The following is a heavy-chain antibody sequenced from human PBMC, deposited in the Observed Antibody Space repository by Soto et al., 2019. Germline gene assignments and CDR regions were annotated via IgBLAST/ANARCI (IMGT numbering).Heavy chain of an antibody. CDR1: GYSFTSYW. V-gene: IGHV5-51*01. CDR2: IYPGDSDT. J-gene: IGHJ3*02. CDR3: ARRNSSGWYYNDAFDI. D-gene: IGHD6-19*01. Sequence: EVQLVQSGAEVKKPGESLKISCKGSGYSFTSYWIGWLRQMPGKGLEWMGIIYPGDSDTRYSPSFQGQVTISADKSISTAYLQWSSLKASDTAMYYCARRNSSGWYYNDAFDIWGQGTMVTVSS.